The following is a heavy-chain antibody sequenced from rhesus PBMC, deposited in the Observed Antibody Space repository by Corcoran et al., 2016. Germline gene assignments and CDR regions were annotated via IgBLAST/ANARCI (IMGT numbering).Heavy chain of an antibody. Sequence: QVTLEESGPALAKPTQTLTLTCTFSGFSISTTRTGVGWIRQPPGKALEWLASIYWNDSKYYTTSLKSRLTISKDTSKNQVVLTMTTMEREDTATYYCARVRSNSLDVWGRGVLVTVSS. CDR3: ARVRSNSLDV. CDR1: GFSISTTRTG. D-gene: IGHD3-22*01. J-gene: IGHJ5-2*02. V-gene: IGHV2-95*01. CDR2: IYWNDSK.